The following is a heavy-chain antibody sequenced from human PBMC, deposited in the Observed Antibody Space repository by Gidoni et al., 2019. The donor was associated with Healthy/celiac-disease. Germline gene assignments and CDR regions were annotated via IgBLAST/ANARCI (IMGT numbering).Heavy chain of an antibody. CDR2: KSYDGSNK. V-gene: IGHV3-30-3*01. D-gene: IGHD2-2*01. Sequence: QVQLVESGGGVVQPGRSLRLSCAASGFTFSSYAMHWVRQAPGKGLEWVAVKSYDGSNKYYADSVKGRFTISRDNSKNTLYLQMNSLRAEDTAVYYCASDPSSTSTFDYWGQGTLVTVSS. J-gene: IGHJ4*02. CDR3: ASDPSSTSTFDY. CDR1: GFTFSSYA.